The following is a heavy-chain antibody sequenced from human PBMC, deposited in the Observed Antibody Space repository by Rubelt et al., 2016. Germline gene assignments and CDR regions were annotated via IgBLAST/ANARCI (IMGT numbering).Heavy chain of an antibody. Sequence: QVQLVQSGAEVKKPGASVKVSCKASGYTFTSYGISWVRQAPGQGLEWMGWISAYNGNTNYGQNVQGGVTMTTDTSTSTAYMERRSLSADDTAGYYCARDVDQGGYGDYWGQGTLVTVSS. CDR3: ARDVDQGGYGDY. V-gene: IGHV1-18*01. CDR1: GYTFTSYG. CDR2: ISAYNGNT. J-gene: IGHJ4*02. D-gene: IGHD5-12*01.